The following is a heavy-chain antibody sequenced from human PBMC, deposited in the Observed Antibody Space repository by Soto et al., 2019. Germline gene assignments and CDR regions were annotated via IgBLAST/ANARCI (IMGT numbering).Heavy chain of an antibody. CDR1: GGTFSSYA. CDR2: IIPIFGTA. CDR3: AGGYSYVQYYFDY. J-gene: IGHJ4*02. Sequence: VASVKVSCKASGGTFSSYAISWVRQAPGQGLEWMGGIIPIFGTANYAQKFQGRVTITADESTSTAYMELSSLRSEDTAVYYCAGGYSYVQYYFDYWGQGTLVTVSS. D-gene: IGHD5-18*01. V-gene: IGHV1-69*13.